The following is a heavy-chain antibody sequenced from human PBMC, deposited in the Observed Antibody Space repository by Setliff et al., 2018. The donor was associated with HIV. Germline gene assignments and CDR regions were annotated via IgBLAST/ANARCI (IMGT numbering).Heavy chain of an antibody. J-gene: IGHJ4*02. V-gene: IGHV3-73*01. D-gene: IGHD3-22*01. Sequence: GSLRLSCAASGFTFSDLAFHWVRQAPGKGPQWVARIKSKINNYATAYAAPVNGRFTVSRDDLKNTAYLQMNSLRAEDTAVYYCSRDPEGYYDSSGYYRRGFLNYWGQGTLVTVSS. CDR1: GFTFSDLA. CDR3: SRDPEGYYDSSGYYRRGFLNY. CDR2: IKSKINNYAT.